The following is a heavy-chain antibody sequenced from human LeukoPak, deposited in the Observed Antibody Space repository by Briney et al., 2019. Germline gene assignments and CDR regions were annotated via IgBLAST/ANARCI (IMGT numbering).Heavy chain of an antibody. CDR1: GFTFSSYS. D-gene: IGHD2-15*01. CDR3: ARGRLYCSGGSCSKPYFDY. CDR2: ISSSSSTI. Sequence: PGGSLRLSCAASGFTFSSYSMNWVRQAPGKGLEWVSYISSSSSTIYYADSVKGRFTISRDNAKNSLYLQMNSLRAEDTAVYYCARGRLYCSGGSCSKPYFDYWGQGTLVTVSS. V-gene: IGHV3-48*01. J-gene: IGHJ4*02.